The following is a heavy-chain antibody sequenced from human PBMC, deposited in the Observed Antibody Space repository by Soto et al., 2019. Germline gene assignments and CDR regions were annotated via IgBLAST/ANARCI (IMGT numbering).Heavy chain of an antibody. D-gene: IGHD2-15*01. CDR2: ISAYNGNT. CDR3: ARDLKLWYCSGGSCYFDY. V-gene: IGHV1-18*01. Sequence: GASVKVSCKASGYTFTSYGIGWVRQAPGQGLEWMGWISAYNGNTNYAQKLQGRVTMTTDTSTSTAYMELRSLRSDDTAVYYCARDLKLWYCSGGSCYFDYWGQGTLVTVSS. J-gene: IGHJ4*02. CDR1: GYTFTSYG.